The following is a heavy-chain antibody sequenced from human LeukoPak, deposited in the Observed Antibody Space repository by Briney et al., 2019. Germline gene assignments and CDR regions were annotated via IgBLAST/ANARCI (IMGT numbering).Heavy chain of an antibody. CDR2: ISSSGGST. D-gene: IGHD6-13*01. V-gene: IGHV3-23*01. J-gene: IGHJ4*02. CDR1: GSTFSSSA. CDR3: AKSFAVAGSRPPDY. Sequence: GGSLRLSCVASGSASGSTFSSSAMTWVRQAQGKGLEWVSTISSSGGSTYYADSVKGRFTISRDNSKTTLYLQMNSLRAEDTAVYYCAKSFAVAGSRPPDYWGQGTLVTVSS.